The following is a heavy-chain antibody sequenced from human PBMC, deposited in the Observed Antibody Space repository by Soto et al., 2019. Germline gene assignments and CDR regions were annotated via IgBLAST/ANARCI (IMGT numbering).Heavy chain of an antibody. CDR1: GFTFKNYV. D-gene: IGHD3-10*01. J-gene: IGHJ6*02. Sequence: EVQLLESGGGLLQSGGSLRLSCAASGFTFKNYVMSWVRQAPGKGLEWVSGIIGSAITTYYADSVKGRFIISRDNSKNTLYLQMNSLRADDTAVYYCAKDRGAETSDYSMDVWGQGTTVTVSS. CDR3: AKDRGAETSDYSMDV. V-gene: IGHV3-23*01. CDR2: IIGSAITT.